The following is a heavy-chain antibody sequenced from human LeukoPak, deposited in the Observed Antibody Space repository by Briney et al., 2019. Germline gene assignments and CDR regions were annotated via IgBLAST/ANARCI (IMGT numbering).Heavy chain of an antibody. CDR2: IKQDGSEK. CDR1: GFTFSSYW. V-gene: IGHV3-7*01. J-gene: IGHJ3*02. Sequence: GGSLRLSCAASGFTFSSYWMSWVRQAPGKGLEWVANIKQDGSEKYYVDSVKGRFTISRDNSKNTLYLQMNSLRAEDTAVYYCAKGREKYCGGDCLGAFDIWGQGTMVTVSS. D-gene: IGHD2-21*02. CDR3: AKGREKYCGGDCLGAFDI.